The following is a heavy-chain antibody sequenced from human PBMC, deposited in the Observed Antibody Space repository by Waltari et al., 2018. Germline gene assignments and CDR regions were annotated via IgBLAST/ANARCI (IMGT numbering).Heavy chain of an antibody. D-gene: IGHD6-13*01. CDR2: IYFAGST. CDR1: GDSIGSGYYY. CDR3: AREVGGSSWSTTPRGDAFDI. V-gene: IGHV4-39*07. J-gene: IGHJ3*02. Sequence: QLQLRESGPGLLKPSATLSLTCSVSGDSIGSGYYYWGCFRQAPGKGLEWIGSIYFAGSTYYNPSLKSRLTISVDTSKNQFSLRLSSVTAADTAVYYCAREVGGSSWSTTPRGDAFDIWGQGTMVTVSS.